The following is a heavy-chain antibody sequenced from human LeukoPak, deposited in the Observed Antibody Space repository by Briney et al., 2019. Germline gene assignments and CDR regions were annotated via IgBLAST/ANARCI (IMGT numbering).Heavy chain of an antibody. CDR1: GFTFSSYG. CDR2: IWYGGSNK. D-gene: IGHD6-13*01. CDR3: AKEGVSSSDYYYYYYMDV. Sequence: GGSLRLSCAASGFTFSSYGMHWVRQAPGKGLEWVAVIWYGGSNKYYADSVKGRFTISRDISKNMLYLQMNSLRAEDTAVYYCAKEGVSSSDYYYYYYMDVWGKGTTVTVSS. J-gene: IGHJ6*03. V-gene: IGHV3-30*02.